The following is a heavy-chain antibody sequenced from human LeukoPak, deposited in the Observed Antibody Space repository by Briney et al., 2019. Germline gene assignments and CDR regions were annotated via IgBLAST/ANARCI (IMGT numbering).Heavy chain of an antibody. CDR1: GFTFSSYW. Sequence: GGSLRLSCAASGFTFSSYWMHWVRQALGKGLVWVSRINSDGSSTSYADSVKGRFTISRDNAKNTLYLQMNSLRAEDTAVYYCARGDGYSYGPLYWGQGTLVTVSS. D-gene: IGHD5-18*01. CDR3: ARGDGYSYGPLY. V-gene: IGHV3-74*01. CDR2: INSDGSST. J-gene: IGHJ4*02.